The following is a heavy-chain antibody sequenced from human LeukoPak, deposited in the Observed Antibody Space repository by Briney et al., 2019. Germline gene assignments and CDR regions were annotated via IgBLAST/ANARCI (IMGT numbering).Heavy chain of an antibody. J-gene: IGHJ5*02. Sequence: NPSETLSLTCAVYGGSFSGYYWSWIRQPPGKGLEWIGEINHSGSTNYNPSLKSRVTISVDTSKNQFSLKLTSVTAADTAVYYCARGGEYSSEYNWFDPWGQGTLVTVSS. V-gene: IGHV4-34*01. CDR1: GGSFSGYY. CDR2: INHSGST. D-gene: IGHD6-25*01. CDR3: ARGGEYSSEYNWFDP.